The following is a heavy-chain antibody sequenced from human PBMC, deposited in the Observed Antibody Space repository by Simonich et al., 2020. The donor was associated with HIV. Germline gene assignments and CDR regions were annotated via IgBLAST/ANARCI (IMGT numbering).Heavy chain of an antibody. D-gene: IGHD3-22*01. CDR3: ARDGNYDTSSYYNFDY. Sequence: EVQLVESGGGLVQPGGSLRLSCAASGFTFSSYSINWVRQAPGKGREWVSYSSSGSSTINDADSVKGRFTISRDNAKNSLYLPMNSLRAEDTAVYYCARDGNYDTSSYYNFDYWGQGTLVTVSS. CDR1: GFTFSSYS. CDR2: SSSGSSTI. J-gene: IGHJ4*02. V-gene: IGHV3-48*01.